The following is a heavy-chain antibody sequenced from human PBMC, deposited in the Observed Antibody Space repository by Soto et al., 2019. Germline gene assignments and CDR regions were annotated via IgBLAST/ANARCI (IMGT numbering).Heavy chain of an antibody. CDR2: INPNSGGT. CDR1: GYTFTGYY. CDR3: ERTNTFSKPGTTYYYYGMYV. V-gene: IGHV1-2*02. Sequence: ASVKVSCKASGYTFTGYYRHWVRQAPGQGLEWIGWINPNSGGTNYAQKFQGRVTMTRDTSISTAYMALSRLRSDDTAVYDCERTNTFSKPGTTYYYYGMYVWGQESTVTVS. J-gene: IGHJ6*02. D-gene: IGHD1-1*01.